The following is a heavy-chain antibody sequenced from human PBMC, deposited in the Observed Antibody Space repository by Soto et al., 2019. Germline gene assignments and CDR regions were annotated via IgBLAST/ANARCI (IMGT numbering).Heavy chain of an antibody. V-gene: IGHV1-69*02. CDR2: IIPIPGIA. D-gene: IGHD3-10*01. Sequence: QVQLVQSGAEVKKPGSSVKVSCKASGGTFSSYTISWVRQAPGQGLEWMGRIIPIPGIANYAQKFQGRVTITADKSTSTAYMELSSLRSEDTAVYYCATEDYYGSGTTYYYYYMDVWGKGTTVTVSS. CDR1: GGTFSSYT. J-gene: IGHJ6*03. CDR3: ATEDYYGSGTTYYYYYMDV.